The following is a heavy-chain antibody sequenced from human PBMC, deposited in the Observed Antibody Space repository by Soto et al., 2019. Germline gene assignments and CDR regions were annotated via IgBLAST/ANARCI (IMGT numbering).Heavy chain of an antibody. V-gene: IGHV3-21*06. CDR1: GFTFTRYS. CDR2: ISSTTNYI. CDR3: ARESEDLTSNFDY. J-gene: IGHJ4*02. Sequence: GGSLRLSCAASGFTFTRYSMNWVRQAPGKGLEWVSSISSTTNYIYYGDSMRGRFAISRDNAKNSLYLEMNSLRAEDTAVYYCARESEDLTSNFDYWGQGTLVTVSS.